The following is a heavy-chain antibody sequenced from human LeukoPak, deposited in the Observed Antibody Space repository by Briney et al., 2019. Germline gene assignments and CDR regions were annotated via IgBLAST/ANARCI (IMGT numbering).Heavy chain of an antibody. CDR2: IRYDGSNK. D-gene: IGHD6-13*01. Sequence: PGGSLRLSCAASGFTFSSYGMHWVRQAPGKGLEWVAFIRYDGSNKYYADSVKGRFTISRDNSKNTLYLQMNSLRAEDTAVYYCARGEAYSSSWYSSFDPWGQGTLVTVSS. CDR3: ARGEAYSSSWYSSFDP. CDR1: GFTFSSYG. J-gene: IGHJ5*02. V-gene: IGHV3-30*02.